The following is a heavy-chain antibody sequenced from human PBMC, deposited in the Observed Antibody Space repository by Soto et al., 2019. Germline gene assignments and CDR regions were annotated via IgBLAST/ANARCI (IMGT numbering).Heavy chain of an antibody. J-gene: IGHJ6*02. V-gene: IGHV4-59*01. CDR3: ARVMSQQAYNGMDT. CDR2: IYYSGSA. Sequence: PSETLSLTCTVSGGSISSYYWSWIRQPPGKGLEWIGYIYYSGSANYNPSLKSRVTISVDTSKNQFSLKLSSVTAADTAVYYCARVMSQQAYNGMDTWGQGITVTVSS. CDR1: GGSISSYY.